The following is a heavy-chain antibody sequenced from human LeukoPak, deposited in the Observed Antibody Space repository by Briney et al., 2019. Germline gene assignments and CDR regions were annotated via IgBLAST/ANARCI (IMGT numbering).Heavy chain of an antibody. D-gene: IGHD3-3*01. J-gene: IGHJ3*01. CDR1: GYTFTVYY. Sequence: ASVKVSCKASGYTFTVYYIHWVRQASGQGLEWVGWINPNSGGTNYAQKFQGRVTMTSDAPISTAYMELSRLRSDDTAVYYCARDRDFWSGTSPFHVWGQGTMVAVSS. CDR3: ARDRDFWSGTSPFHV. V-gene: IGHV1-2*02. CDR2: INPNSGGT.